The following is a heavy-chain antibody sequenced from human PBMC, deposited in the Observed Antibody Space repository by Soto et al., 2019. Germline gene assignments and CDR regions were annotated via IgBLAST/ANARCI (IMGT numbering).Heavy chain of an antibody. D-gene: IGHD3-22*01. Sequence: EVQLVESGGGLVQPGGSLRLSCAASGFTFSSYSMNWVRQAPGKGLEWVSSISSSSSYIYYADSVKGRFTISRDNAKNSLSLQMNSLRDEDTAVYYWARDPITYYYDSSGPGGGPWFDPWGQGTLVTVSS. CDR1: GFTFSSYS. J-gene: IGHJ5*02. CDR2: ISSSSSYI. V-gene: IGHV3-21*01. CDR3: ARDPITYYYDSSGPGGGPWFDP.